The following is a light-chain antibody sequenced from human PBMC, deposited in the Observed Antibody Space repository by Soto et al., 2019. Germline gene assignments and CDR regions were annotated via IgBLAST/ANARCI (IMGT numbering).Light chain of an antibody. J-gene: IGLJ2*01. CDR1: SSNIGNNY. CDR2: ENN. Sequence: QSVLTQPPSVSAAPGQKVNISCSGSSSNIGNNYVSWYQQLPGTAPKLLIYENNKRPSGIPDRFSGSKSGTSATLVITGLQTGDEDDYYCGTWDSSLSALFGGGTKLTVL. CDR3: GTWDSSLSAL. V-gene: IGLV1-51*02.